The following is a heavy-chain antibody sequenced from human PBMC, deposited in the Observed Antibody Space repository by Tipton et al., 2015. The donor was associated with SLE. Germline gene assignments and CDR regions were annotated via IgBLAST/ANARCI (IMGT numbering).Heavy chain of an antibody. CDR3: ARGIRA. Sequence: TLSLTCAVYGGSFSGYYWSWIRQPPGKGLEWIGEINHSGSTNHNPSLKSRVTISVDTSKNQFSLKLSSVTAADTAVYYCARGIRAWGQGTLVTVSS. CDR1: GGSFSGYY. J-gene: IGHJ5*02. CDR2: INHSGST. V-gene: IGHV4-34*01.